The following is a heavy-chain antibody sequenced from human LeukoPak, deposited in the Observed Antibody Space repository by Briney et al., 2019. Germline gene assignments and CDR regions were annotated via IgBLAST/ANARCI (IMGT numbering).Heavy chain of an antibody. V-gene: IGHV3-23*01. CDR2: ISGSGGST. CDR1: GFTFSSYS. J-gene: IGHJ4*02. CDR3: ARGGDSYGYWAPFDY. Sequence: PGGSLRLSCAGSGFTFSSYSMNWVRQAPGKGLEWVSAISGSGGSTYYADSVKGRFTISRDNSKNTLYLQMNSLRAEDTAVYYCARGGDSYGYWAPFDYWGQGTLVTVSS. D-gene: IGHD5-18*01.